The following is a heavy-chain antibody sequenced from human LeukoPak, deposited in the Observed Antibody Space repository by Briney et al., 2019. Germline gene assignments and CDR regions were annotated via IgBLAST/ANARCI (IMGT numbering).Heavy chain of an antibody. Sequence: ASVKVSCKVSGYIFTGYYMNWVRQAPGQRPEWMGMINPSGGSTTYAQKFQGRVTMTSDTSTSTVYMDLSSLTSEDTAVYYCASLRSGYYTGAFDIWGQGIMVTVSS. J-gene: IGHJ3*02. V-gene: IGHV1-46*01. CDR3: ASLRSGYYTGAFDI. CDR2: INPSGGST. D-gene: IGHD3-3*01. CDR1: GYIFTGYY.